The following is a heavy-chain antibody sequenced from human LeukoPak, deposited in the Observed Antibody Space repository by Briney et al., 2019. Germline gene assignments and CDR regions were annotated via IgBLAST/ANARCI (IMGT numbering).Heavy chain of an antibody. V-gene: IGHV3-30*18. J-gene: IGHJ4*02. CDR3: AKDRSRYFDY. Sequence: GGSLRLSCAASGFTFSSYGMHWVRQAPGKGLEWVAVISYGGSNKYYADSVKGRFTISRDNSKNTLYLQMNSLRAEDTAVYYCAKDRSRYFDYWGQGTLVTVSS. CDR1: GFTFSSYG. CDR2: ISYGGSNK.